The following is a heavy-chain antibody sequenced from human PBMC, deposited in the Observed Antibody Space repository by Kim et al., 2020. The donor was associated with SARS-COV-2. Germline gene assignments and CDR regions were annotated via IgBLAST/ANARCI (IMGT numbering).Heavy chain of an antibody. D-gene: IGHD3-3*01. J-gene: IGHJ4*02. CDR3: ARHRDDFWSGYSLFDY. Sequence: PTPRSRVPLSVDTSKNQFSRKLSSVTAADTAVYYCARHRDDFWSGYSLFDYWGQGTLVTVSS. V-gene: IGHV4-59*08.